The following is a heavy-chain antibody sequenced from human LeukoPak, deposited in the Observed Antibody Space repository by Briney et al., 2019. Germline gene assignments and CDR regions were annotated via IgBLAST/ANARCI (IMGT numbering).Heavy chain of an antibody. Sequence: SQTLSLTCAISGDSVSSNSAAWNWIRQSPSRGLEWLGRTYYRSKWYNDYAVSVKSRITINPDTSKNQFSLQLNSVTPEDTAVYYCARDRSYYYDSSGYYPYYFDYWGREPWSPSPQ. CDR3: ARDRSYYYDSSGYYPYYFDY. V-gene: IGHV6-1*01. CDR2: TYYRSKWYN. D-gene: IGHD3-22*01. CDR1: GDSVSSNSAA. J-gene: IGHJ4*02.